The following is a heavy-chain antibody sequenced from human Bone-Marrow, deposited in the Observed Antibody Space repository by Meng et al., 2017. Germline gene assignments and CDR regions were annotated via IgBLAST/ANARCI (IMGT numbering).Heavy chain of an antibody. CDR1: GFTFDDYA. V-gene: IGHV3-9*03. CDR2: ISWNSGSI. CDR3: AKGSYATSHYGMDV. J-gene: IGHJ6*02. D-gene: IGHD5-18*01. Sequence: SLKISCAASGFTFDDYAMHWVRQAPGKGLEWVSGISWNSGSIGYADSVKGRFTISRDNAKNSLYLQMNSLRAEDMALYYCAKGSYATSHYGMDVWGQGTMVTVSS.